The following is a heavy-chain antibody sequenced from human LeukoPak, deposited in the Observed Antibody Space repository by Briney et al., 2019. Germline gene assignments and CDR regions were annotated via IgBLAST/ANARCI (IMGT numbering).Heavy chain of an antibody. V-gene: IGHV4-59*01. CDR2: IYYSGST. CDR1: GGSISSYY. D-gene: IGHD3-9*01. J-gene: IGHJ4*02. CDR3: ARGSGLRCFDWLLEVPFDY. Sequence: PSETLSLTCTVSGGSISSYYWSWIRQPPGKGLEWIGYIYYSGSTNYNPSLKSRVTISVDTSKSQFSLKLSSVTAADTAVYYCARGSGLRCFDWLLEVPFDYWGQGTLVTVSS.